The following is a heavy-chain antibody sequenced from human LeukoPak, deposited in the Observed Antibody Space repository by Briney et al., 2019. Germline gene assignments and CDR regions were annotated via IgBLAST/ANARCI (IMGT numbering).Heavy chain of an antibody. V-gene: IGHV4-39*07. J-gene: IGHJ3*02. CDR3: ARLYNWNLGGGLGAFDI. CDR1: GGSISSSSYY. Sequence: PSETLSLTCTVSGGSISSSSYYWGWIRQPPGKGLEWIGSIYYSGSTYYNPSLKSRVTISVDTSKNQFSLKLSSVTAADTAVYYCARLYNWNLGGGLGAFDIWGQGTMVTVSS. D-gene: IGHD1-7*01. CDR2: IYYSGST.